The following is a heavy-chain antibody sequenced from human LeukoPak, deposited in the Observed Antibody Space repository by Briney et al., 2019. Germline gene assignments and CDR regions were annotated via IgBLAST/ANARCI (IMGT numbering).Heavy chain of an antibody. CDR1: GVSFSTYS. V-gene: IGHV3-48*04. D-gene: IGHD3-22*01. Sequence: GGSLRLSCAASGVSFSTYSIDWVRQAPGRGLEWISYISSSSSTINFADSVKGRFTITRDNARNSVYLQMSTLRAEDTAGYYCERVHTSSYAADLWGERTLATVSS. CDR2: ISSSSSTI. CDR3: ERVHTSSYAADL. J-gene: IGHJ5*02.